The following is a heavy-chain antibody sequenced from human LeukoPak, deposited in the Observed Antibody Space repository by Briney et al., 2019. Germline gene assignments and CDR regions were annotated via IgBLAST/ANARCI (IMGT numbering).Heavy chain of an antibody. CDR3: ARGGYYGSGNDFRFDP. J-gene: IGHJ5*02. CDR1: GGSISSSSYY. CDR2: IYYSGSN. Sequence: SETLSLTCTVSGGSISSSSYYWSWLPQPPGKGLEWIGYIYYSGSNNYNPSLKSRVTISVDTSKNQFSLKLSSVTAADTAVYYCARGGYYGSGNDFRFDPWGQGTLVTVSS. D-gene: IGHD3-10*01. V-gene: IGHV4-61*01.